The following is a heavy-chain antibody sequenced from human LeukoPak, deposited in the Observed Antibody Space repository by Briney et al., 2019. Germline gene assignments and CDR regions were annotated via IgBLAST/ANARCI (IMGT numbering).Heavy chain of an antibody. Sequence: ASVKLSCNAAVATVTSYAISWVRQAPGQPPGWGGGIIAIFGTANYAQRFQVRGTVTADKSTGTAYMELSSLRSEDMGVYYCGRYLLAGDGRIFDYWGHGTLVTVSS. CDR1: VATVTSYA. D-gene: IGHD6-13*01. V-gene: IGHV1-69*06. CDR3: GRYLLAGDGRIFDY. J-gene: IGHJ4*01. CDR2: IIAIFGTA.